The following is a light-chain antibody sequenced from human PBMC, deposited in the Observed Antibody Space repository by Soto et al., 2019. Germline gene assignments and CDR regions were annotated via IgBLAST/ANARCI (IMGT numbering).Light chain of an antibody. J-gene: IGLJ1*01. CDR3: SSYTSGTTYV. CDR1: SSDVGAYNY. CDR2: DVN. V-gene: IGLV2-14*03. Sequence: QSVLTQPASVSGSPGQSITISCTGTSSDVGAYNYVSWYQQHPGKAPKLMIFDVNNRPSGISNRFSGSKSGNTASLTISGLQAEDEADYYCSSYTSGTTYVFGTGTKLTVL.